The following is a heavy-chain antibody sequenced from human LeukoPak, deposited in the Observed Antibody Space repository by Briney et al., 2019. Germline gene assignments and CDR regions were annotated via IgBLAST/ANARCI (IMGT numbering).Heavy chain of an antibody. V-gene: IGHV1-3*03. J-gene: IGHJ3*02. D-gene: IGHD6-19*01. CDR2: INAGNGNT. CDR3: ARGYSSGWYRVDAFDI. CDR1: GGTFSSYA. Sequence: ASVKVSCKASGGTFSSYAISWVRQAPGQGLEWMGWINAGNGNTKYSQEFQGRVTITRDTSASTAYMELSSLRSEDMAVYYCARGYSSGWYRVDAFDIWGQGTMVTVSS.